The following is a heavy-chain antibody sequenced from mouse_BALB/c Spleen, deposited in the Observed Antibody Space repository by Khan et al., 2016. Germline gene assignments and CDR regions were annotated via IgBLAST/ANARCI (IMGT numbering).Heavy chain of an antibody. J-gene: IGHJ3*01. CDR1: GYTFTNYG. D-gene: IGHD1-1*01. V-gene: IGHV9-3-1*01. Sequence: QIQLVQSGPELKKPGETVKISCKASGYTFTNYGMNWVKQAPGKGLKWMGWINTYTGEPTYADDFKGRFAFSLETSASTAYLQINHLKNEDTATYISARRHYGSSYDARFADWGQGTLVTVSA. CDR3: ARRHYGSSYDARFAD. CDR2: INTYTGEP.